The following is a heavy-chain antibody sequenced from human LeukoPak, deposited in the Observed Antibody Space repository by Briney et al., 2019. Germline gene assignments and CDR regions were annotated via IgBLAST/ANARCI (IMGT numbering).Heavy chain of an antibody. Sequence: PGGSLRLPCAASGFTFSSNYVSWVRQAPGKGLEWVSVIYSGGSTYYADSVKGRFTISRDNSKNTLYLQMNSLRAEDTAVYYCARQTSKGWGIDYWGQGILVTVSS. CDR3: ARQTSKGWGIDY. CDR2: IYSGGST. CDR1: GFTFSSNY. V-gene: IGHV3-53*05. J-gene: IGHJ4*02. D-gene: IGHD3-16*01.